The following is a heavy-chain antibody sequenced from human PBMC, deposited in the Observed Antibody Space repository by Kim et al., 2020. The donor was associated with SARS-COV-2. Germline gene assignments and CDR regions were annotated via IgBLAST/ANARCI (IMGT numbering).Heavy chain of an antibody. Sequence: GGSLRLSCAASGFTFSDYYMSWIRQAPGKGLEWVSYISSSGSTIYYADSVKGRFTISRDNAKNSLYLQMNSLRAEDTAVYYCARDRGYSSSWGYYYGMDVWGQGTTVTVSS. D-gene: IGHD6-13*01. CDR2: ISSSGSTI. CDR1: GFTFSDYY. CDR3: ARDRGYSSSWGYYYGMDV. V-gene: IGHV3-11*01. J-gene: IGHJ6*02.